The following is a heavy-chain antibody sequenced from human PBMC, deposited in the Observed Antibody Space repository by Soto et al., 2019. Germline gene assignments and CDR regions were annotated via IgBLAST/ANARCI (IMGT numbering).Heavy chain of an antibody. CDR1: GYTFSTYG. CDR3: AMGLRDSSSWYGWFDP. V-gene: IGHV1-18*04. D-gene: IGHD6-13*01. Sequence: QVQLVQSGAEVKKPGASVKVSCKASGYTFSTYGISWVRQAPGQGLEWMAWISTSNGDTHYAQKIQDRVSMTTDGFTSTAYMELRSLRSDDTAVYYCAMGLRDSSSWYGWFDPWGQGTLVTVSS. J-gene: IGHJ5*02. CDR2: ISTSNGDT.